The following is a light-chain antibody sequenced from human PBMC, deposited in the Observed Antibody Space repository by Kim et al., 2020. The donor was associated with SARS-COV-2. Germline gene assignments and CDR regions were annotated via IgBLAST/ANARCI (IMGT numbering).Light chain of an antibody. CDR2: QGD. Sequence: SVYPGQTVSISCSGERLGDKYAFWDQQRSGQSPVLVIYQGDKRPSGIPARFSGFLSGNTATLTISGTQPMDEADYYCQAWDSSTAIFGGGTQLNVL. CDR3: QAWDSSTAI. J-gene: IGLJ2*01. CDR1: RLGDKY. V-gene: IGLV3-1*01.